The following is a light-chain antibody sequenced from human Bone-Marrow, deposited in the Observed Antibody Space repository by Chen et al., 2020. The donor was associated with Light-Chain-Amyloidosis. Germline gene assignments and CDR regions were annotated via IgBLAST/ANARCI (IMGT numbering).Light chain of an antibody. CDR1: NIGSTS. CDR3: QVWDRSSDRPV. CDR2: DAS. J-gene: IGLJ3*02. V-gene: IGLV3-21*02. Sequence: DVLTQPSSVSVAPGQTATIACGGNNIGSTSVHWYQQTPGQAPLLVVYDASDRPSGIPERLSGSNSGNTATLTISRVEAGDEADYYCQVWDRSSDRPVFGGGTKLTVL.